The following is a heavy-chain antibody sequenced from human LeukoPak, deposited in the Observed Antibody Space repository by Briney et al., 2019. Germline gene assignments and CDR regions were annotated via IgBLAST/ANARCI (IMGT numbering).Heavy chain of an antibody. CDR3: ARRGEAAALRAFDI. CDR1: GGSISSGGYY. J-gene: IGHJ3*02. V-gene: IGHV4-31*03. CDR2: IYYSGST. D-gene: IGHD6-13*01. Sequence: SETLSLTCTVSGGSISSGGYYWSWIRQHPGKGLEWIGYIYYSGSTYYNPSLKSRVTISVDTSKNQFSLKLSSVTAADTAMYYCARRGEAAALRAFDIWGQGTMVTVSS.